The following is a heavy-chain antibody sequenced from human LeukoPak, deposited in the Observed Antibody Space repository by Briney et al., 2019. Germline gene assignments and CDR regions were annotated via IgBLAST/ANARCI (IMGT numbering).Heavy chain of an antibody. J-gene: IGHJ4*02. D-gene: IGHD1-26*01. CDR1: GGTFSSYA. CDR3: ACHGSYYPTWPHFDY. Sequence: ASVKVSCKASGGTFSSYAISWVRQAPGQGLEWMGGIIPIFGTANYAQKFQGRVTITADESTSTAYMELSSLRSEDTAVYYRACHGSYYPTWPHFDYWGRGTLVTVSS. V-gene: IGHV1-69*13. CDR2: IIPIFGTA.